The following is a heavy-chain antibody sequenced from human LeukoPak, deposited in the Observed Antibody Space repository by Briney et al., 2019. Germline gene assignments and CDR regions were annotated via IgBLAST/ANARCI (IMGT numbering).Heavy chain of an antibody. J-gene: IGHJ5*02. Sequence: ASVKVSCKASGYTFTSYGISWVRQAPGQGLEWMGWISAYNGNTNYAQKLQGRVTMTTDTSTSTAYMELRSLRSDDTAVYYCAREGELWLVPDGAGLDPWGQGTLVTVSS. D-gene: IGHD6-19*01. CDR3: AREGELWLVPDGAGLDP. V-gene: IGHV1-18*01. CDR1: GYTFTSYG. CDR2: ISAYNGNT.